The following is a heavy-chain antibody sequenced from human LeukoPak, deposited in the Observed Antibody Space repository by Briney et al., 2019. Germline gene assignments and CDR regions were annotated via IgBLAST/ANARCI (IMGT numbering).Heavy chain of an antibody. Sequence: ASVKVSCKASGYTFTSYGISWVRQAPGQGLEWMGWISAYNGNTNYAQKLQGRVTMTTDTSTSTAYMELRSLRSDDTAVYYSARGWYIGVVIMQFDYWGQGTLVTVFS. CDR1: GYTFTSYG. J-gene: IGHJ4*02. CDR3: ARGWYIGVVIMQFDY. CDR2: ISAYNGNT. V-gene: IGHV1-18*01. D-gene: IGHD3-3*01.